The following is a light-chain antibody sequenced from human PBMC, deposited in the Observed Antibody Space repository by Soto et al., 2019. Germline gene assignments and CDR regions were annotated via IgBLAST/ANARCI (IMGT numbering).Light chain of an antibody. J-gene: IGLJ2*01. CDR3: QAWDSSTEV. V-gene: IGLV3-1*01. CDR1: KLGDKY. CDR2: QDS. Sequence: SYELTQPPSVSVSPGQTASITCSGDKLGDKYACWYQQKPGQSPVLVIYQDSKRPSGIPERFSGSNSGNTATLTISGTQAMXXADYYCQAWDSSTEVFGGGTKLTVL.